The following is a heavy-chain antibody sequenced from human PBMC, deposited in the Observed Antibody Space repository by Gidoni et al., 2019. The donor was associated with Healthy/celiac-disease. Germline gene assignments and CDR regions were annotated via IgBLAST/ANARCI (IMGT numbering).Heavy chain of an antibody. V-gene: IGHV1-69*01. J-gene: IGHJ4*02. CDR3: ARDEYSGYDDRGAFVDY. D-gene: IGHD5-12*01. Sequence: NYAQKFQGRVTITADESTSTAYMELSSLRSEDTAVYYCARDEYSGYDDRGAFVDYWGQGTLVTVSS.